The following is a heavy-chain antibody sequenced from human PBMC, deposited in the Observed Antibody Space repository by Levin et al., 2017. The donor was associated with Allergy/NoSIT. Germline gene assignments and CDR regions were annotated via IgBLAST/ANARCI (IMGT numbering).Heavy chain of an antibody. J-gene: IGHJ6*02. V-gene: IGHV3-30-3*01. D-gene: IGHD6-19*01. CDR1: GFTFSTYA. Sequence: QPGGSLRLSCVASGFTFSTYALHWVRQAPGKGLEWVAVTSSDGNKKFYADSVKGRFTVSRDNSKKTLYLQMDSLRSGDTGVYYCARTRIEEAGKLQEYSDYAGVDVWGQGTAVTV. CDR2: TSSDGNKK. CDR3: ARTRIEEAGKLQEYSDYAGVDV.